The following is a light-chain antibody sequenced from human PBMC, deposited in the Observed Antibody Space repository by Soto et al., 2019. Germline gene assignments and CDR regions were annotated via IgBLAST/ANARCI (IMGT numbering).Light chain of an antibody. Sequence: STLSASVGDRVTIACRASQSISSWLAWYQQKPGKAPKLLIYKASSLESGVPSRFSGSGSGTEFTLTISSLQPDDFATYYCQQYNSYPPYTFGQGTKVDIK. CDR2: KAS. CDR3: QQYNSYPPYT. V-gene: IGKV1-5*03. J-gene: IGKJ2*01. CDR1: QSISSW.